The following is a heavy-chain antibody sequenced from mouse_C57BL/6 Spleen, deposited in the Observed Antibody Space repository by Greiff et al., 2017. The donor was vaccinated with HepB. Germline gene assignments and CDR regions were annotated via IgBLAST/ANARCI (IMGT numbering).Heavy chain of an antibody. CDR2: ISDGGSYT. Sequence: EVKLVESGGGLVKPGGSLKLSCAASGFTFSSYAMSWVRQTPGKRLEWVATISDGGSYTYYPDNVKGRFTISRDNAKNNQYLQMSHLKSGDTAMYYCARDEWLIGFAYWGQGTLVTVSA. CDR1: GFTFSSYA. V-gene: IGHV5-4*01. J-gene: IGHJ3*01. CDR3: ARDEWLIGFAY. D-gene: IGHD1-3*01.